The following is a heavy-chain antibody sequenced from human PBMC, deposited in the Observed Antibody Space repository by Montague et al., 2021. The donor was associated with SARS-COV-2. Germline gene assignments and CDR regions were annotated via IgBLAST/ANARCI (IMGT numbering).Heavy chain of an antibody. J-gene: IGHJ3*01. CDR1: GASINIGTYY. D-gene: IGHD2-15*01. CDR3: ARGHCSGGFCYYGVAFDV. CDR2: IHDSGTT. Sequence: SETLSLTCTVSGASINIGTYYWTWIRQSPGELLEWVGYIHDSGTTXYXXXXKXRVTILEDTSRNQFSLNLNSVTAADTAVYYCARGHCSGGFCYYGVAFDVWGQGTMVTVSS. V-gene: IGHV4-61*01.